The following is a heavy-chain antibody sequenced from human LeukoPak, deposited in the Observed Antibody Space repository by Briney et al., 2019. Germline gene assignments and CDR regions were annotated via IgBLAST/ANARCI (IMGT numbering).Heavy chain of an antibody. CDR3: ARQGYFYYGMDV. CDR2: IYYSGST. CDR1: GGSVSSSSYY. V-gene: IGHV4-39*01. Sequence: SETLSLTCTVSGGSVSSSSYYWGWIRQPPGKGLEWIGNIYYSGSTYYNPSLKSRVTISVDTSKNQFSLKLSSVTAADTAVYYCARQGYFYYGMDVWGQGTTVTVSS. J-gene: IGHJ6*02.